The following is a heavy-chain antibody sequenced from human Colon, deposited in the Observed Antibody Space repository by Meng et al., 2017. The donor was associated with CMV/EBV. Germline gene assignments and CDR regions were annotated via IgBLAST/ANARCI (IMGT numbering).Heavy chain of an antibody. J-gene: IGHJ6*02. CDR2: INWNSAAI. V-gene: IGHV3-20*04. Sequence: GESLKISCGASGFKFDDYLMMWVRQAPGKGLEWVAGINWNSAAIGYAASVKGRFTISRDNAKNSLYLQLNGLRAEDTAVYYCARDGLTMVRGSDVYYYYYGMDVWGQGTTVTSP. CDR3: ARDGLTMVRGSDVYYYYYGMDV. CDR1: GFKFDDYL. D-gene: IGHD3-10*01.